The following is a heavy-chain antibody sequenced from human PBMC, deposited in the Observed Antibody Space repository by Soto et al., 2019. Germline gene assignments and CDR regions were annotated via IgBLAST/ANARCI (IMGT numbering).Heavy chain of an antibody. CDR2: IYPGDSDT. J-gene: IGHJ1*01. CDR1: GYSFTSYW. CDR3: AIYDSSGSGGFQH. D-gene: IGHD3-22*01. V-gene: IGHV5-51*01. Sequence: GEFLKISCKGSGYSFTSYWIGWVRQMPGKGLEWMGIIYPGDSDTRYSPSFQGQVTISADKSISTAYLQWSSLKASDTAVYYCAIYDSSGSGGFQHWGQGPLVTVSS.